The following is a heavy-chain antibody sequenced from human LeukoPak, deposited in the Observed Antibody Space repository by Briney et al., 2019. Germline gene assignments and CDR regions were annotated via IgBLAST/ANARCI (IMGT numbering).Heavy chain of an antibody. J-gene: IGHJ5*02. V-gene: IGHV3-30*04. D-gene: IGHD6-19*01. Sequence: GRSLRLSCAASGFSFSSYAMHWVRQAPGKGLEWVAVISYDGSNEYYPDSVKGRFTISRDNSKNTLYLQMNSLRAEDTAVYYCARDSSGSYNWFDPWGQGTLVPVSS. CDR2: ISYDGSNE. CDR3: ARDSSGSYNWFDP. CDR1: GFSFSSYA.